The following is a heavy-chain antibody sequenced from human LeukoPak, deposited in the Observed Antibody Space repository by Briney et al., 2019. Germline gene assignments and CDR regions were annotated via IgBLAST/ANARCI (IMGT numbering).Heavy chain of an antibody. CDR1: GGSFSGYY. Sequence: NPSETLSLTCAVYGGSFSGYYWSWIRQPPGKGLEWIGEINHSGSTNYNPSLKSRVTMSVDTSKNQFSLKLSSVTAADTAVYYCARGKGYYYDSSGEDYFDYWGQGTLVTVSS. D-gene: IGHD3-22*01. CDR3: ARGKGYYYDSSGEDYFDY. V-gene: IGHV4-34*01. J-gene: IGHJ4*02. CDR2: INHSGST.